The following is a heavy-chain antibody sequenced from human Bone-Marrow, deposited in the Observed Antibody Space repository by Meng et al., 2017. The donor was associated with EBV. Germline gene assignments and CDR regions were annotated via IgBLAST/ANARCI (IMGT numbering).Heavy chain of an antibody. CDR1: GGSISSSSYY. J-gene: IGHJ4*02. V-gene: IGHV4-39*07. CDR3: ARVGGVVTAPMDY. Sequence: QLQLQESGPGLVKPSXTLXLTCTVSGGSISSSSYYWGWIRQPPGKGLEWIGSIYYSGSTYYNPSLKSRVTISVDTSKNQFSLKLSSVTAADTAVYYCARVGGVVTAPMDYWGQGTLVTVSS. D-gene: IGHD2-21*02. CDR2: IYYSGST.